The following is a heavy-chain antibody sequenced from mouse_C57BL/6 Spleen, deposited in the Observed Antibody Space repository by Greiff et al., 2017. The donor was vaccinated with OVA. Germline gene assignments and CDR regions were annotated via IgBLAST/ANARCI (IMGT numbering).Heavy chain of an antibody. D-gene: IGHD1-1*01. CDR1: GYAFTNYL. Sequence: QVQLQQSGAELVRPGTSVKVSCKASGYAFTNYLIEWVKQRPGQGLEWIGVINPGSGGTNYNEKFKGKATLTADKSSSTAYMQLSSLTSEDSAVYFCARKAGSSYGDYWGQGTSVTVSS. V-gene: IGHV1-54*01. CDR3: ARKAGSSYGDY. CDR2: INPGSGGT. J-gene: IGHJ4*01.